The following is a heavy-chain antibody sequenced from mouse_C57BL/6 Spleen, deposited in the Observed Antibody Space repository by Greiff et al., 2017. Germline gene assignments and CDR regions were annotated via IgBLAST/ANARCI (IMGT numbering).Heavy chain of an antibody. CDR2: IDPETGGT. CDR3: TRRGVYSNYDY. V-gene: IGHV1-15*01. Sequence: VQLQQSGAELVRPGASVTLSCKASGYTFTDYEMHWVKQTPVHGLEWIGAIDPETGGTAYNQKFKGKAILTADKSSSTAYMELRSLTSEDSAVYYCTRRGVYSNYDYWGQGTTLTVSS. J-gene: IGHJ2*01. CDR1: GYTFTDYE. D-gene: IGHD2-5*01.